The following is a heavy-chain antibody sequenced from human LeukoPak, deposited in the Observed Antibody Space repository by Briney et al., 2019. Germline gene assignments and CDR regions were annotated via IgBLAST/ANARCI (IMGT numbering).Heavy chain of an antibody. CDR3: VRGGGPGHWFDS. CDR2: IYYSGST. J-gene: IGHJ5*01. CDR1: GGFISSGGYY. V-gene: IGHV4-31*03. Sequence: SETLSLTCNVSGGFISSGGYYWSWIRQPPGKGLEWIGYIYYSGSTDSNPSLKSRVSISVDTSKNEFSLKLSSVTAADTAVYYCVRGGGPGHWFDSWGQGILVTVSS. D-gene: IGHD3-16*01.